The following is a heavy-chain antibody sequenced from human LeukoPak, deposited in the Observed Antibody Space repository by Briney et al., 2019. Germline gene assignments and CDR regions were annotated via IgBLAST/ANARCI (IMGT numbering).Heavy chain of an antibody. D-gene: IGHD5-18*01. V-gene: IGHV1-69*05. J-gene: IGHJ4*02. CDR2: IIPIFGTA. CDR3: ARLNTAMANFDY. CDR1: GGTFSSYA. Sequence: SVKVSCKASGGTFSSYAISWVRQAPGQGLEWMGGIIPIFGTANYAQKFQGRVTITTDESTSTAYMELSSLRSKDTAVYYCARLNTAMANFDYWGQGTLVTVSS.